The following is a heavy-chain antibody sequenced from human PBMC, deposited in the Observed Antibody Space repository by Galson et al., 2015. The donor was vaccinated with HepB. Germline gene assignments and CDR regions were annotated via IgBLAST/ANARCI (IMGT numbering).Heavy chain of an antibody. J-gene: IGHJ5*02. V-gene: IGHV1-2*02. CDR2: INPNSGGT. CDR1: GFTFTDSY. Sequence: VKVSCKASGFTFTDSYINWVRKTPGQGLEWMGWINPNSGGTTYAQKFQGRVTMTRDTSISTVYLELSSLKFDDTAVYFCTKGAVRITVRGIIREFDPWGQGTLVTV. CDR3: TKGAVRITVRGIIREFDP. D-gene: IGHD3-16*02.